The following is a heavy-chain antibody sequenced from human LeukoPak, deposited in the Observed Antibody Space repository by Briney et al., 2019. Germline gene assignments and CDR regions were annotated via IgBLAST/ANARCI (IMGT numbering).Heavy chain of an antibody. D-gene: IGHD5-24*01. CDR2: INAGNGNT. CDR1: GYTFTSYA. Sequence: ASVKVSCKASGYTFTSYAMHWVRQAPGQRLEWMGWINAGNGNTKYSQKFQGRVTITRDTSASTAYMELSSLRSEDTAVYYCARARGMATIYFDYWGQGTLVTVSS. V-gene: IGHV1-3*01. CDR3: ARARGMATIYFDY. J-gene: IGHJ4*02.